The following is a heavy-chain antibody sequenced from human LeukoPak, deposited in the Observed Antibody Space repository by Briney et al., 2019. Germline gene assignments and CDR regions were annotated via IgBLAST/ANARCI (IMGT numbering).Heavy chain of an antibody. CDR3: VRGDYGPGSYYAY. Sequence: PSETLSLTCTVSGGSVRGYYWTWIRQPPGKGLEWIGFFSYSGGTKYNPSLNSRVTISGDTSKNQFSLKLNSVTAADTAVYYCVRGDYGPGSYYAYWGQGTLVTVSS. D-gene: IGHD3-10*01. CDR1: GGSVRGYY. V-gene: IGHV4-59*08. CDR2: FSYSGGT. J-gene: IGHJ4*02.